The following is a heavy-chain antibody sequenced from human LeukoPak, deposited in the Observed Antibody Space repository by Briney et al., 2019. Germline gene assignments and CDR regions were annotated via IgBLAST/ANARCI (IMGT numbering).Heavy chain of an antibody. J-gene: IGHJ3*02. D-gene: IGHD3-22*01. CDR2: IYYSGST. CDR3: ARDLYYDSSGSRAFDI. CDR1: GGSISSYY. Sequence: PSETLSLTCTVSGGSISSYYWSWIRQPPGKGLEWIGYIYYSGSTNYNPSLKSRVTISVDTSKNQFSLKLSSVTAADTAVYYCARDLYYDSSGSRAFDIWGQGTMVTVSS. V-gene: IGHV4-59*01.